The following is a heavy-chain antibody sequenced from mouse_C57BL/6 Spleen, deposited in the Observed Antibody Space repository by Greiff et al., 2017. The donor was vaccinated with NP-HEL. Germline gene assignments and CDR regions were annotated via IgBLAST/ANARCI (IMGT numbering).Heavy chain of an antibody. V-gene: IGHV1-52*01. CDR2: IDPSDSET. Sequence: QVQLQQPGAELVRPGSSVKLSCKASGYTFTSYWMHWVKQRPIQGLEWIGNIDPSDSETHYNQKFKDKATLTVDKSSSTAYMQRSSLTSEDSAVYYCARSNYSNYGAMDYWGQGTSVTVSS. CDR3: ARSNYSNYGAMDY. CDR1: GYTFTSYW. D-gene: IGHD2-5*01. J-gene: IGHJ4*01.